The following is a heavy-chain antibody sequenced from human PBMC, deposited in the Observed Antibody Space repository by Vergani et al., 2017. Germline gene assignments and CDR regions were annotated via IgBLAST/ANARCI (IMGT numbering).Heavy chain of an antibody. CDR3: ARLGSVDXVATITFYYYGMDV. CDR2: ISSSGSTI. V-gene: IGHV3-11*04. J-gene: IGHJ6*02. CDR1: GFTFSDYY. Sequence: QVQLVESGGGLVKPGGSLRLSCAASGFTFSDYYMSWIRQAPGKRLEWVSYISSSGSTIYYADSVKGRFTISRDNAKNSLYLQMNSLRAEDTAVYYCARLGSVDXVATITFYYYGMDVWGQGTTVTVSS. D-gene: IGHD5-12*01.